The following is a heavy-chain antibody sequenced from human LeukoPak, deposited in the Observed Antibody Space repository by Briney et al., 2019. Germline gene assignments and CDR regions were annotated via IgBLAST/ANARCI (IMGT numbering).Heavy chain of an antibody. J-gene: IGHJ4*02. V-gene: IGHV4-59*01. CDR3: ASSHYDFWSGYPVHFDY. CDR1: GGSISSYY. CDR2: IYYSGST. Sequence: PSEALSLTCTVSGGSISSYYWSWIRQPPGKGLEWIGYIYYSGSTNYNPSLKSRVTISVDTSKNQFSLKLSSVTAADTAVYYCASSHYDFWSGYPVHFDYWGQGTLVTVSS. D-gene: IGHD3-3*01.